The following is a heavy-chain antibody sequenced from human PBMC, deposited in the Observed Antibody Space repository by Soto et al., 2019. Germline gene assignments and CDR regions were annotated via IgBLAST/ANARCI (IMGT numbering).Heavy chain of an antibody. J-gene: IGHJ3*02. V-gene: IGHV4-59*01. CDR2: IYYSGGT. CDR1: GDSISSYY. CDR3: AATIFGVGRDAFDI. D-gene: IGHD3-3*01. Sequence: PSETLSLTCSVSGDSISSYYWSWLRQPPGKGLEWIGYIYYSGGTNYNPSLKSRVTISVDTSKKQFSLKLSSVTAADTAVYYCAATIFGVGRDAFDIWGQGTMVTVSS.